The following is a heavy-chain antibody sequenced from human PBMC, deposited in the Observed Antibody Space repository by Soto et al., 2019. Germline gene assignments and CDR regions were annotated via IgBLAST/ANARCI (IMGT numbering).Heavy chain of an antibody. CDR2: ISSSSSYT. CDR3: AMFVGTCDY. CDR1: VFTCSVYY. J-gene: IGHJ4*02. D-gene: IGHD3-10*01. V-gene: IGHV3-11*06. Sequence: SLRLSCSASVFTCSVYYMSWIRQAGGKGPEWVSYISSSSSYTNYADSVKGRFTISRDNPKNSLYLQMNSLRAEATAVYYCAMFVGTCDYWGQGTLVTVSS.